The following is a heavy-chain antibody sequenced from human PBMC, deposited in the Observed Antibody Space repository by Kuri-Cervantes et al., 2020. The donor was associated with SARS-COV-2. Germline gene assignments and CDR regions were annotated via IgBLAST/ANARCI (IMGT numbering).Heavy chain of an antibody. CDR1: GGSISSGSYY. J-gene: IGHJ4*02. CDR3: ARMTFAYSTNWYLDY. D-gene: IGHD2/OR15-2a*01. CDR2: IYTSGST. V-gene: IGHV4-61*02. Sequence: SETLSLTCTVSGGSISSGSYYWSWIRQPAGKGLEWIGRIYTSGSTNYNPSLKSRVTISVDTSKNHFSLNLTSVTAADTAVYYCARMTFAYSTNWYLDYWGQGIPVTVSS.